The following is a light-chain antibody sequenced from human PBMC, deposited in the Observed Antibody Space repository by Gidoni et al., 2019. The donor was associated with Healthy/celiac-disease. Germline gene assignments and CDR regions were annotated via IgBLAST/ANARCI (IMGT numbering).Light chain of an antibody. J-gene: IGLJ2*01. CDR3: YSTDSSGTHVV. CDR1: ALPKKY. V-gene: IGLV3-10*01. CDR2: EDS. Sequence: SSELTQPPSASASPGQTGRIICSGAALPKKYPYWSQQKSGQAPVLVIYEDSKRPSGIPARFSGSSSGTMATLTISGAQVEDEADYYCYSTDSSGTHVVFGGGTKLTVL.